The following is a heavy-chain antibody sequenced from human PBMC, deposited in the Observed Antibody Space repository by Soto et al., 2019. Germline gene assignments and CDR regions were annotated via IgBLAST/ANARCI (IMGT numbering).Heavy chain of an antibody. CDR3: ATWVDYGDFEGFDF. V-gene: IGHV1-2*04. CDR2: VDPNGGGS. D-gene: IGHD4-17*01. J-gene: IGHJ4*02. Sequence: GASVKVSCETSGYIFTDYKLHWVRQAPGQGLEWMGWVDPNGGGSNSAQKFQGSVTMTWDTSIATAYLDLTRLTTNDTATYFCATWVDYGDFEGFDFWGQGTLVTVSS. CDR1: GYIFTDYK.